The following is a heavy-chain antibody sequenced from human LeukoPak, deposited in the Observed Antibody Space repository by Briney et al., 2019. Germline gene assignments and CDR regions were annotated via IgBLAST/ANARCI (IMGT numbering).Heavy chain of an antibody. D-gene: IGHD2-15*01. CDR2: IFHGEST. J-gene: IGHJ4*01. CDR1: GGAISSSNW. CDR3: ARWSWYLYLDY. Sequence: PSETLSLTCTVSGGAISSSNWWSWVRQPPGKGLEWIGEIFHGESTNYNPSLKSRVTISVDKSKNQFSLKLTSVTAADTAVYYCARWSWYLYLDYWGHGALVTVSS. V-gene: IGHV4-4*02.